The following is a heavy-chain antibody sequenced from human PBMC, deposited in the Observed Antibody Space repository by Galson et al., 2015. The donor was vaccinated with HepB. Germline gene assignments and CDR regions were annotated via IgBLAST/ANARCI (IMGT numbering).Heavy chain of an antibody. J-gene: IGHJ4*02. V-gene: IGHV3-30*18. CDR2: ISFEGSNK. CDR1: GFSFRASG. CDR3: AKDKFPQAQAYFEF. Sequence: SLRLSCATSGFSFRASGMHWVRQAQGKGLEWVAVISFEGSNKYYADSVKGRFTISRDNSKNTLYLQMNSLRSEDTAVYYCAKDKFPQAQAYFEFWGQGSLVTVSS.